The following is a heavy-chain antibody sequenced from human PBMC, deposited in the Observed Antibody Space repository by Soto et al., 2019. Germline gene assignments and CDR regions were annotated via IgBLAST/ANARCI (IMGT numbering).Heavy chain of an antibody. CDR2: MNPNSGNT. Sequence: GASVKVSCKASGYTFTSYDINWVRQATGQGLEWMGWMNPNSGNTGYAQKFQGRVTMTRNTSISTAYMELSSLRSEDTAVYYCARGGNGSGSYFFPYYYYYMDVWGKGTKVTVSS. V-gene: IGHV1-8*01. CDR1: GYTFTSYD. CDR3: ARGGNGSGSYFFPYYYYYMDV. J-gene: IGHJ6*03. D-gene: IGHD3-10*01.